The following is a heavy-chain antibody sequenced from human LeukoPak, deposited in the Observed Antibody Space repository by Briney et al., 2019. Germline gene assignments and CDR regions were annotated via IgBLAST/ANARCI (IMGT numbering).Heavy chain of an antibody. V-gene: IGHV3-15*07. CDR1: GFTFSNAY. Sequence: PGGSLRLSCAASGFTFSNAYMNWVRQAPGKGLEWVGRIKPKTDSETTEYAAPVKDRFSIPRDDSKSMMYLQMNSLKTEDTAVYYCITPLPYSAQGGQGTLVTVSS. CDR2: IKPKTDSETT. CDR3: ITPLPYSAQ. J-gene: IGHJ4*02. D-gene: IGHD2-21*01.